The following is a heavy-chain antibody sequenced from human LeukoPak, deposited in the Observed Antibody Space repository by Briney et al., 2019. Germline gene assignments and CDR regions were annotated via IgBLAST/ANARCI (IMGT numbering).Heavy chain of an antibody. CDR3: AKDRGQQLARNRGSHFDY. Sequence: GGSLRLSCAASGFTFSNYALSWVRQAPGRGLEWVSLISYSGLTTDYADSVKGRFTISRDNSKNTLYLQMNSLRAEDTAVYYCAKDRGQQLARNRGSHFDYWGQGTLVTVSS. J-gene: IGHJ4*02. D-gene: IGHD6-13*01. CDR2: ISYSGLTT. CDR1: GFTFSNYA. V-gene: IGHV3-23*01.